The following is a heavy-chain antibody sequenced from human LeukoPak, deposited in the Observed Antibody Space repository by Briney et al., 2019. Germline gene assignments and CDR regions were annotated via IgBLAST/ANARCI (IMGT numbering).Heavy chain of an antibody. CDR1: GYNFTSYW. J-gene: IGHJ6*02. CDR2: IYPGDSDT. D-gene: IGHD3-10*01. Sequence: GESLKISCKGSGYNFTSYWIGWVRQMPGKGLEWMGIIYPGDSDTRYSPSFQGQVTISADKSISTAYLQWSSLKASDTAMYYCATTGYYGSGSEDYYYGMDVWGQGTTVTVSS. CDR3: ATTGYYGSGSEDYYYGMDV. V-gene: IGHV5-51*01.